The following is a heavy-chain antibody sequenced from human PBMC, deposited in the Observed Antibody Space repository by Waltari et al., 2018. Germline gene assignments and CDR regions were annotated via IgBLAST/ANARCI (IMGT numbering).Heavy chain of an antibody. D-gene: IGHD6-13*01. V-gene: IGHV4-34*01. J-gene: IGHJ4*02. CDR2: INHSGST. CDR1: GGSFSGYY. Sequence: QLQLQESGPGLVKPSETLSLTCAVYGGSFSGYYWSWIRQPPGKGLEWIGEINHSGSTNYNPSLKSRVTISVDTSKNQFSLKLSSVTAADTAVYYCASAGSGDYWGQGTLVTVSP. CDR3: ASAGSGDY.